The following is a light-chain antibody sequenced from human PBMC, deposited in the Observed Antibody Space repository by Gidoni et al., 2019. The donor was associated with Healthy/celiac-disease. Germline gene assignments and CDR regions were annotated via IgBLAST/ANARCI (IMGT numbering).Light chain of an antibody. CDR3: QQYNNWPPIT. Sequence: EIVITQSPATLSVSPGERATLSCRASQSVSSNLAWYQQKPGQAPRLLIYGASTRATGIPARFSGSGSGTEFTLTIRSLQSEDFAVYYCQQYNNWPPITFGPGTKVDIK. V-gene: IGKV3-15*01. J-gene: IGKJ3*01. CDR2: GAS. CDR1: QSVSSN.